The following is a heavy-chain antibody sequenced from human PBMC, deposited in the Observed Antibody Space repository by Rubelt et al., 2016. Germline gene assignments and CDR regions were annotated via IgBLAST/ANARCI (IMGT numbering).Heavy chain of an antibody. CDR3: AREMSRRDYYYYGMDV. Sequence: QVQLQESGPGLVKPSQTLSLTCTVSGGSISSGGYYWSWIRQHPGKGLEWIGCIDYSGSTYYNPSLKSRVTISVDTSKNQFSLKLSSVTAADTAVYYCAREMSRRDYYYYGMDVWGQGTTVTVSS. V-gene: IGHV4-31*03. CDR1: GGSISSGGYY. CDR2: IDYSGST. J-gene: IGHJ6*02.